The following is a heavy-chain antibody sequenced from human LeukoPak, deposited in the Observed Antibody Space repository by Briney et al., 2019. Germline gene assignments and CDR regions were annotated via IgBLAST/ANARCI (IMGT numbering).Heavy chain of an antibody. V-gene: IGHV3-33*06. CDR1: GFSFSTHG. J-gene: IGHJ4*02. CDR2: IWHDGRSI. Sequence: GKSLRLSCVASGFSFSTHGMHWVRQAPGKGLEWVAVIWHDGRSIHNEDSVKGRFTISRDTSENTVYLQMNSLRAEDTAVYYCAKGFSTLWFNYFDDWGQGTPVTVSS. D-gene: IGHD2-21*01. CDR3: AKGFSTLWFNYFDD.